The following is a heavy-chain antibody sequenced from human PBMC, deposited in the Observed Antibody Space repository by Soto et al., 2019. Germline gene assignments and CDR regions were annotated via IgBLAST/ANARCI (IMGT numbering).Heavy chain of an antibody. CDR1: GYSFANSG. J-gene: IGHJ4*02. CDR2: ISPYSGNT. Sequence: QVQLVQSGAEVKKPGASVKVSCKASGYSFANSGITWVRQAPGQGLEWMGWISPYSGNTKYAQNFQGRLTMTTDTSTTTAYMELRSLTSDDTAVYYCAREPGKAASQYVVPPPFDYWGQGTLVTVSS. D-gene: IGHD3-10*01. V-gene: IGHV1-18*01. CDR3: AREPGKAASQYVVPPPFDY.